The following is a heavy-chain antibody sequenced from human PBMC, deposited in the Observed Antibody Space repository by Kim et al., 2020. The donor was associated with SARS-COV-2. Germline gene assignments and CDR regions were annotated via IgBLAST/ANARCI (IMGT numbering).Heavy chain of an antibody. Sequence: GGSLRLSCVASGFTFSSYGMHWVRQAPGKGLEWVAVISYDGSNKYYADSVKGRFTISRDNSKNTLYLQMNSLRAEDTAVYYCAKSVRIAARLDYFDYWG. V-gene: IGHV3-30*18. D-gene: IGHD6-6*01. J-gene: IGHJ4*01. CDR3: AKSVRIAARLDYFDY. CDR2: ISYDGSNK. CDR1: GFTFSSYG.